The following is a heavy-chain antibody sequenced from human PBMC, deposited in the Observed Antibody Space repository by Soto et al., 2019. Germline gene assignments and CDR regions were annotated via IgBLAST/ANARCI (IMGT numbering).Heavy chain of an antibody. V-gene: IGHV4-30-2*01. D-gene: IGHD1-7*01. CDR3: ARDSLTGNYFDP. J-gene: IGHJ5*02. Sequence: QMRLQESGSGLVKPSQTLSLTCAVSGGSISSGGYAWSWIRQPPGKGLEWIGYIYHSGYTSYNPSLKSRVTISVDKSKNQFSLDLSFVTAADTAVYYCARDSLTGNYFDPWGQGTLVTVSS. CDR2: IYHSGYT. CDR1: GGSISSGGYA.